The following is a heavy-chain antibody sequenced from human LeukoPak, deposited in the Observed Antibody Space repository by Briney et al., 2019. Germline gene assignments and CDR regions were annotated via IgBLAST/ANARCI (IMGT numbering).Heavy chain of an antibody. D-gene: IGHD1-26*01. Sequence: GESLKISCKGSGYSFTSYWISWVRQMPGKGQEWMGRIDPSDSYTKYSPSFQGHVTISGDESISTAYLQWSSLKASDTAMYYCARHFLGELPDMDVWGQGTTVTVSS. CDR1: GYSFTSYW. J-gene: IGHJ6*02. CDR3: ARHFLGELPDMDV. V-gene: IGHV5-10-1*01. CDR2: IDPSDSYT.